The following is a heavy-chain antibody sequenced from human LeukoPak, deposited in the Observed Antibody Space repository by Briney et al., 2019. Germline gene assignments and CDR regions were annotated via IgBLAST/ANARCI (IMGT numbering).Heavy chain of an antibody. D-gene: IGHD2-21*02. Sequence: ASVKVSCKASGYTFTSYYMHWVRQAPGQGLEWMGIINPSGGSTSYAQKFQGRVTMTRDMSTSTVYMELSSLRSEDTAVYYCARNSPAYCGGDCYSTLDYWGQGTLVTVSS. CDR3: ARNSPAYCGGDCYSTLDY. CDR1: GYTFTSYY. J-gene: IGHJ4*02. V-gene: IGHV1-46*01. CDR2: INPSGGST.